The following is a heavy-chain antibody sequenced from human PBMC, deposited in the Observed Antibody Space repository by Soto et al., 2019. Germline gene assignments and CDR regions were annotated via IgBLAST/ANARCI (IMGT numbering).Heavy chain of an antibody. V-gene: IGHV4-39*01. J-gene: IGHJ2*01. CDR1: GGSISSSSYY. Sequence: QLQLQESGPGLVKPSETLSLTCTVSGGSISSSSYYWGWIRQPPGKGLEWIGSIYYSGSTYYNPSLKSRVTISVDTSKNQFSLKLSSVTAADTAVYYCARLGGVDITIFGVVTYWYFDLWGRGTLVTVSS. CDR2: IYYSGST. CDR3: ARLGGVDITIFGVVTYWYFDL. D-gene: IGHD3-3*01.